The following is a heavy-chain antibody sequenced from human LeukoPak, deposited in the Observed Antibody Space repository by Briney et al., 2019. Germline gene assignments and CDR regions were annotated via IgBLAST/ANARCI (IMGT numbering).Heavy chain of an antibody. CDR1: GFTFSSYW. Sequence: PGGSLRLSCAASGFTFSSYWMSWVRQAPGKGLEWVSSISSSSSYTHYADSVKGRFTISRDNAMNSLYLQMNSLRADDTAVYYCARGHSGYDTFRTGYWGQGTLVTVSS. J-gene: IGHJ4*02. V-gene: IGHV3-21*01. CDR3: ARGHSGYDTFRTGY. CDR2: ISSSSSYT. D-gene: IGHD5-12*01.